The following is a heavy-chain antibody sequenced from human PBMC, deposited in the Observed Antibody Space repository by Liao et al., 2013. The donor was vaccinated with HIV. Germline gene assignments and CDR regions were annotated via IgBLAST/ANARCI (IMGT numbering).Heavy chain of an antibody. D-gene: IGHD6-6*01. CDR1: GGSFTGSF. CDR3: AATPGALVRFYFEH. Sequence: QVQLQQWGAGLLKPSETLSLTCAVYGGSFTGSFWSWFRQSPGKGLEWIGRIYSGGSTKYTPSLKSRVTISVDTSKNQFSLKLNSVTAADTAVYYCAATPGALVRFYFEHWGQGNLVAVSS. CDR2: IYSGGST. J-gene: IGHJ4*02. V-gene: IGHV4-59*10.